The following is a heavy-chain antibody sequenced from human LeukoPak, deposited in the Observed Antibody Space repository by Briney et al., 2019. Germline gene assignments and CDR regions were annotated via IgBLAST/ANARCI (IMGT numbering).Heavy chain of an antibody. Sequence: GSLRLSCAASGFTFSSYGMHWVRQAPGKGPEWVAVISYDGSNKYYADSVKGRFTISRDNSKNTLYLQMNSLRAEDTAVYYCAKERDTSSWYSTFAHWGQGTLVTVSS. CDR1: GFTFSSYG. CDR2: ISYDGSNK. CDR3: AKERDTSSWYSTFAH. D-gene: IGHD6-13*01. V-gene: IGHV3-30*18. J-gene: IGHJ4*02.